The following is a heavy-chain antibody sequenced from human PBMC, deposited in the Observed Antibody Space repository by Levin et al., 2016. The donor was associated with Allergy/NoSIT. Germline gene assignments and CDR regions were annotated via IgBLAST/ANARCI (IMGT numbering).Heavy chain of an antibody. D-gene: IGHD2-2*01. J-gene: IGHJ4*02. CDR2: ISYSGDP. Sequence: SETLSLTCSVYGGSLSNHYWTWIRQPPGKGLEWIVEISYSGDPKYNPSLQSRVSISADTSKKLFSLTLTSVTAADTAVYYCAIPPGHCSSTSCYSGYFAYWGQGALVTVSS. CDR3: AIPPGHCSSTSCYSGYFAY. CDR1: GGSLSNHY. V-gene: IGHV4-34*01.